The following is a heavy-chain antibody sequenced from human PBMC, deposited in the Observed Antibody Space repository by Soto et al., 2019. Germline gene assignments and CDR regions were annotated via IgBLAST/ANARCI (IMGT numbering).Heavy chain of an antibody. CDR1: GFTFDDYG. D-gene: IGHD2-15*01. CDR3: ARDLGYCSGGSCYSGEYDWFDP. J-gene: IGHJ5*02. CDR2: INWNGGST. V-gene: IGHV3-20*04. Sequence: EVQLVESGGGVVRPGGSLRLSCAASGFTFDDYGMSWVRQAPGKGLEWVSGINWNGGSTGYADSVKGRFTISRDNAKNSVYMQMSRLRAEDTALYYCARDLGYCSGGSCYSGEYDWFDPWGQGTLVTVSS.